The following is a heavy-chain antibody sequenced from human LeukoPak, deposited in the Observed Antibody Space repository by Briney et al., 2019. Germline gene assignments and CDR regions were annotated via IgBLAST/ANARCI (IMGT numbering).Heavy chain of an antibody. Sequence: ASVKVSCKVSGYTLTELSMHWVRQAPGKGLEWMGGFDPEVGETIYAQKFQGRVTMTEDTSTDTAYMELSSLKSEDTAVYYCATGSYCGGDCYSEYWGQGTLVTVSS. CDR3: ATGSYCGGDCYSEY. J-gene: IGHJ4*02. CDR1: GYTLTELS. V-gene: IGHV1-24*01. D-gene: IGHD2-21*02. CDR2: FDPEVGET.